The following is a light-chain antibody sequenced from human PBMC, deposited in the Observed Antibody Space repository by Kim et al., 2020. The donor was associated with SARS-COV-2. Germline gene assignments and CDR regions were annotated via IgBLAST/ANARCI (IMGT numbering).Light chain of an antibody. CDR1: SSDVGGYNY. CDR3: GSYAGGNNGV. V-gene: IGLV2-8*01. Sequence: QSALTQPPSASGSPGQSVTISCTGTSSDVGGYNYVSWYQHHPGKAPKLLIYEVSKRPSGGPDRFSGSKSGKTASLTVSGLQTEDEADYYCGSYAGGNNGVFGGGTKLTVL. J-gene: IGLJ3*02. CDR2: EVS.